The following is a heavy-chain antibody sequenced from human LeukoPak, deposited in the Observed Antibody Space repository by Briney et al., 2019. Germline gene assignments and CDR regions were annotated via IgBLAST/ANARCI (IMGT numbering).Heavy chain of an antibody. CDR2: ISGSGGST. J-gene: IGHJ4*02. D-gene: IGHD5-18*01. V-gene: IGHV3-23*01. CDR1: GFTFSSYA. CDR3: AKAELRGYSYGFDY. Sequence: PGGSLRLSCAASGFTFSSYAMSWVRQAPGKGLEWVPAISGSGGSTYYADSVKGRFTISRDNSKNTLYLQMNSLRAEDTAVYYCAKAELRGYSYGFDYWGQGTLVTVSS.